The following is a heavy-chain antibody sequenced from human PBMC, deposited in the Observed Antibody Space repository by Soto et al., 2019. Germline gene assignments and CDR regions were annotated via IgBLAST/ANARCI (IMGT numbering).Heavy chain of an antibody. V-gene: IGHV4-31*03. CDR2: IYYSGST. CDR3: ARDGCVGVRARAY. Sequence: QVQLQESGPGLVKPSQTLSLTCTVSGGSISSGGYYWSWIRQHPGKGLEWIGYIYYSGSTYYNPSLKSRVTISVETSKTQFSLKLSSVTAADTAVYYCARDGCVGVRARAYWGQGTLVTVSS. J-gene: IGHJ4*02. D-gene: IGHD3-10*01. CDR1: GGSISSGGYY.